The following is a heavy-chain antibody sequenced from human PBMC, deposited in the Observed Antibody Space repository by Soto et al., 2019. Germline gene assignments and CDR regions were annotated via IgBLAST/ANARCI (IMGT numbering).Heavy chain of an antibody. Sequence: PGGSLRLSCAASGFTFSSYGMHWVRQAPGKGLEWVAVISYDGSNKYYADSVKGRFTISRDNSKNTLYLQMNSLRAEDTAVYYCGKGRGPTRDGYCGQVTLVT. CDR2: ISYDGSNK. CDR3: GKGRGPTRDGY. J-gene: IGHJ4*02. V-gene: IGHV3-30*18. D-gene: IGHD3-10*01. CDR1: GFTFSSYG.